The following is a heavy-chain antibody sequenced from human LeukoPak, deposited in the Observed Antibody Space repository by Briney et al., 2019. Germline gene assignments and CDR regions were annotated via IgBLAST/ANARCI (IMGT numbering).Heavy chain of an antibody. J-gene: IGHJ6*03. CDR1: GFTFSSYA. D-gene: IGHD3-10*01. Sequence: PGGSLRLSCAASGFTFSSYAMHWVRQAPGKGLEYVSAISSNGGSTYFANSVKGRFTISRDHSKNTLYLQMGSLRAEDMAVYYCARGMRGFGELPYYYYYVDVWGKGTTVTVSS. CDR2: ISSNGGST. CDR3: ARGMRGFGELPYYYYYVDV. V-gene: IGHV3-64*01.